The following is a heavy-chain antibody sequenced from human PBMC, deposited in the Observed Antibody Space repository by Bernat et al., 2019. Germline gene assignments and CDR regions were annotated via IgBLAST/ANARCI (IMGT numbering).Heavy chain of an antibody. CDR3: ARGSGNYGQYYFDS. Sequence: EVQLVESGGGLVKPGGSLTLSCAASGFTFTCCSMNWVRQAPGKGLEWVSSISSSGTYIYYEDTVKGRFTSSRDNARNSLYLQMNRLRADDTAMSYCARGSGNYGQYYFDSWGQGTLVTVSS. CDR2: ISSSGTYI. CDR1: GFTFTCCS. J-gene: IGHJ4*02. D-gene: IGHD3-10*01. V-gene: IGHV3-21*01.